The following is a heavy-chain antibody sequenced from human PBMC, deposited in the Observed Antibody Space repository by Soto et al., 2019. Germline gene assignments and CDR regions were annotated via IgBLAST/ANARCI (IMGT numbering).Heavy chain of an antibody. CDR2: IIPIFGTA. D-gene: IGHD2-2*01. J-gene: IGHJ6*02. CDR1: GGTFSSYA. CDR3: ARGGDYGDAKDTLETNIVVVPAANMDV. V-gene: IGHV1-69*13. Sequence: VASVKVSCKASGGTFSSYAISWVRQAPGQGLEWMGGIIPIFGTANYAQKFQGRVTITADESTSTAYMELSSLRSEDTAVYYCARGGDYGDAKDTLETNIVVVPAANMDVWGQGTTVTVSS.